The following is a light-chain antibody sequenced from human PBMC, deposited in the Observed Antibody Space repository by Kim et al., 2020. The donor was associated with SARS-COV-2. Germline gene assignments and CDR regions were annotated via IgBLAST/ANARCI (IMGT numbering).Light chain of an antibody. V-gene: IGKV1-39*01. J-gene: IGKJ1*01. Sequence: SSIGDRVTITCRASQTISNYLCWYQHKPGKVPKLLIYDASYLQSGVPARFSGSGSGTEFTLTISSLQPEDFATYYCQEGYTTSWTFVQGTKVDIK. CDR2: DAS. CDR3: QEGYTTSWT. CDR1: QTISNY.